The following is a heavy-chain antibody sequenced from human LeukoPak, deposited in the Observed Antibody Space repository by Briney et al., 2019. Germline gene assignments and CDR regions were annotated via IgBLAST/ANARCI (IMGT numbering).Heavy chain of an antibody. J-gene: IGHJ4*02. Sequence: GGSLRLSCEASGFSFSSYSMNWVRQAPGKGLEWVSYISTSTTTKDYADSVKGRFTISRDNAKNSLYLQMNSLRDEDTAVYYCARDRDWSFDYWGQGTLVTVSS. CDR3: ARDRDWSFDY. CDR1: GFSFSSYS. D-gene: IGHD3/OR15-3a*01. V-gene: IGHV3-48*02. CDR2: ISTSTTTK.